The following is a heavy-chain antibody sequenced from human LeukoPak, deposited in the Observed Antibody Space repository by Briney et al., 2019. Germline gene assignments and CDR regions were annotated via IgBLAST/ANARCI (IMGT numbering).Heavy chain of an antibody. J-gene: IGHJ4*02. V-gene: IGHV1-69*10. CDR1: GGTFSSYA. CDR3: ATPITMVRGVLFDY. Sequence: ASVKVSCKASGGTFSSYAISWVRQAPGQGLEWMGWIVPILGIANYAQKFQGRVTITADKSTSTAYMELSSLRSEDTAVYYCATPITMVRGVLFDYWGQGTLVTVSS. D-gene: IGHD3-10*01. CDR2: IVPILGIA.